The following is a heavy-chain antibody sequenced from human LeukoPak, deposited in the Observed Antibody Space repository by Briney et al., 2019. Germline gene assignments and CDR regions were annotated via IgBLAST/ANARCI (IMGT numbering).Heavy chain of an antibody. J-gene: IGHJ6*02. CDR1: GFIFSNSG. CDR2: IQTDGNPK. V-gene: IGHV3-33*01. CDR3: ARETSSEIIGGMDV. Sequence: GRSLRLSCAASGFIFSNSGMHWVRQAPGKGLEWVAFIQTDGNPKYYADSVRGRFTISRDNFKKTCYLQMDSLRVEDTAVYYCARETSSEIIGGMDVRGQGTTVTLTS. D-gene: IGHD3-22*01.